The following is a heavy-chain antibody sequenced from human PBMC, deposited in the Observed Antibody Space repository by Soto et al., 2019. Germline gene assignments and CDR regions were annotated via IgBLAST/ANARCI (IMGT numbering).Heavy chain of an antibody. V-gene: IGHV3-15*01. CDR2: IKSKTDGGAT. D-gene: IGHD3-3*01. J-gene: IGHJ4*02. CDR3: SSPIPHYAFWSGSYRRPGTDY. Sequence: PGGSLRLSCAASGFTFSDAWMTWVRQAPGKGLEWVGRIKSKTDGGATDYAAPVKGRFTISRDDSKNTLYLQMSSLQTEDTAVYYCSSPIPHYAFWSGSYRRPGTDYWGPGTLVTVSS. CDR1: GFTFSDAW.